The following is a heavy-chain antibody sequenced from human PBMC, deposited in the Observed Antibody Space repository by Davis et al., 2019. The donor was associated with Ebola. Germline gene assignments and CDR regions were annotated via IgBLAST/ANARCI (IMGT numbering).Heavy chain of an antibody. CDR1: GFTFSSYA. CDR3: VKDRFMVVVVHGGFDY. Sequence: GGSLRLSCSASGFTFSSYAMHWVRQAPGKGLESVSRISTNGENTYYAESVKGRFTISRDNSKDTLYLQMRSLRTEDTAVYYCVKDRFMVVVVHGGFDYWGQGTLVTVSS. V-gene: IGHV3-64D*06. CDR2: ISTNGENT. D-gene: IGHD3-22*01. J-gene: IGHJ4*02.